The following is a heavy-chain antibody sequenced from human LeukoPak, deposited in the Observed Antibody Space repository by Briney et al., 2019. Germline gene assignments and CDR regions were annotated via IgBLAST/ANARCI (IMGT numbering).Heavy chain of an antibody. CDR3: ARRGTVTCH. J-gene: IGHJ4*02. D-gene: IGHD4-17*01. Sequence: GGSLRLSCAGSGFTFSNYWMSWVRQAPGKGLEWVANLKENGSEKYYVDSLKGRITIARENAKNSLYLQMNSLRAEDTAVYYCARRGTVTCHWGQGTLVTVCS. CDR1: GFTFSNYW. CDR2: LKENGSEK. V-gene: IGHV3-7*02.